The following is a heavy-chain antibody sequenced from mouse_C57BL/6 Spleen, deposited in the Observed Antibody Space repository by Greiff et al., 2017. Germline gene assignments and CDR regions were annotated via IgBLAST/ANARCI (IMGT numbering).Heavy chain of an antibody. CDR2: INPNNGGT. CDR3: ARCDGYYLYYAMDY. CDR1: GYTFTDYY. J-gene: IGHJ4*01. V-gene: IGHV1-26*01. Sequence: EVQLQQSGPELVKPGASVKISCKASGYTFTDYYMNWVKQSHGKSLEWIGDINPNNGGTSYNQKFKGKATLTVDKSSSTAYMELRSLTSEDSAVYYCARCDGYYLYYAMDYWGQGTSVTVSS. D-gene: IGHD2-3*01.